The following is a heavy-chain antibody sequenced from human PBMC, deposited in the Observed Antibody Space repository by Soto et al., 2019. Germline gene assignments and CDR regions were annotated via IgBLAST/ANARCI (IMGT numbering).Heavy chain of an antibody. J-gene: IGHJ4*02. Sequence: ASVKVSCKAAGYTFTIYGISWVRQAPGQGLEWMGWVGAYNGNTNYAQKFQGRVTMTTDTSTSTAYMELRSLRSDDTAVYYCARDRGSGWFVYWGQGTQVTVSS. CDR2: VGAYNGNT. V-gene: IGHV1-18*01. CDR1: GYTFTIYG. D-gene: IGHD6-19*01. CDR3: ARDRGSGWFVY.